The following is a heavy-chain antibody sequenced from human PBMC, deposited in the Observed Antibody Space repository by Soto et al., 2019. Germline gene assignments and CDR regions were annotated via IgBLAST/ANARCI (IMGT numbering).Heavy chain of an antibody. D-gene: IGHD2-15*01. CDR1: GYTFTSYG. Sequence: ASVKVSCKASGYTFTSYGISWVRQAPGQGLEWMGWISAYNGNTNYAQKLQGRVTMTTDTSTSTAYMELRSLRSEDTAVYYCARATLDCSGGSCNAWFDTWGQGTLVTVSS. V-gene: IGHV1-18*01. CDR3: ARATLDCSGGSCNAWFDT. CDR2: ISAYNGNT. J-gene: IGHJ5*02.